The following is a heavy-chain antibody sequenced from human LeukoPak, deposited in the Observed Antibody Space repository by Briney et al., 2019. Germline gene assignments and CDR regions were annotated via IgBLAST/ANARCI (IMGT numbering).Heavy chain of an antibody. CDR2: INPSGGST. D-gene: IGHD4-23*01. CDR3: ARDHYGGNEDYFDY. J-gene: IGHJ4*02. CDR1: GYTFTRYY. Sequence: GASVKVSYKASGYTFTRYYMHWVRQAPGQGLEWMGIINPSGGSTSYAQKFQGRVTMTRDMSTSTVYMELSSLRSEDTAVYYCARDHYGGNEDYFDYWGQGTLVTVSS. V-gene: IGHV1-46*01.